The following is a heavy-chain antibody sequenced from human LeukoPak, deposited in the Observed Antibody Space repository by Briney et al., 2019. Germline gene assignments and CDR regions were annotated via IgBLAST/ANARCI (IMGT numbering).Heavy chain of an antibody. CDR3: ATNLFGELLYFDY. J-gene: IGHJ4*02. CDR2: IYYSGST. V-gene: IGHV4-39*01. D-gene: IGHD3-10*02. Sequence: PSETLSLTCTVSGGSISSSSYYWGWIRQPPGKGLEWIGRIYYSGSTYYNPSLKSRVTISVDTSKNQFSLKLSSVTAADTAVYYCATNLFGELLYFDYWGQGTLVTVSS. CDR1: GGSISSSSYY.